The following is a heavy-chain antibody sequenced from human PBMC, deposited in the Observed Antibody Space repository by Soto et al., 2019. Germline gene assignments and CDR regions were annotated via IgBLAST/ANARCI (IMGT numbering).Heavy chain of an antibody. Sequence: QVQLVQSVAEVKKPGSSVKVSCKASGGTFSSYAISWVRQAPGQGLAWMGGIIPLFGTANYAQTFQGRVTITADESTSTAYRELSSLRSEDTAVYYCADLGDWVPCPATNWFDPWGQGTLVTVSS. D-gene: IGHD3-16*01. CDR1: GGTFSSYA. J-gene: IGHJ5*02. V-gene: IGHV1-69*01. CDR2: IIPLFGTA. CDR3: ADLGDWVPCPATNWFDP.